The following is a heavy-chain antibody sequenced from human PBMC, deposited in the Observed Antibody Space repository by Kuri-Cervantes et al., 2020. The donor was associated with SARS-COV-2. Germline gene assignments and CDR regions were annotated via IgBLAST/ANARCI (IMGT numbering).Heavy chain of an antibody. D-gene: IGHD3-3*01. J-gene: IGHJ5*02. CDR3: ARQMMSSITIFGVVITRNWFDP. CDR2: IYYSGST. V-gene: IGHV4-39*01. Sequence: GSLRLSCTVSGGSISSDYWSWIRQPPGKGLEWIGSIYYSGSTYYNPSLKSRVTISVDTSKNQFSLKLSSVTAADTAVYYCARQMMSSITIFGVVITRNWFDPWGQGTLVTVSS. CDR1: GGSISSDY.